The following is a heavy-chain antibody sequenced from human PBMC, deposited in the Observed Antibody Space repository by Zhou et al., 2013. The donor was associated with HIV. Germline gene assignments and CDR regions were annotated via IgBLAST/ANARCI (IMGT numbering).Heavy chain of an antibody. CDR1: GFTFGSYA. Sequence: EVQLLESGGGLVQPGGSLRLSCAASGFTFGSYAMSWVRQAPGKGLEWVSGISGNGGSTYYADSVKGRFTISRVNSKNTLYLQMNSLRAEDTAVYYCAKIDVEYDFWSGYPDYWGQGTLVTVSS. CDR3: AKIDVEYDFWSGYPDY. V-gene: IGHV3-23*01. D-gene: IGHD3-3*01. J-gene: IGHJ4*02. CDR2: ISGNGGST.